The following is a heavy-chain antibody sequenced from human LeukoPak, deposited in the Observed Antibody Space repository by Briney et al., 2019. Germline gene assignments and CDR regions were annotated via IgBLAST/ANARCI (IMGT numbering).Heavy chain of an antibody. J-gene: IGHJ4*02. CDR1: GGSISSFY. Sequence: TSETLSLTCTVSGGSISSFYWSWIRQPPGKGLEWIGYIHYSGNTNYNPSLKSRVTISVDTSKNQFPLNLSSMAAADTAVYYCARGSSGYRFDCWGQGTLVTVSS. CDR3: ARGSSGYRFDC. V-gene: IGHV4-59*01. CDR2: IHYSGNT. D-gene: IGHD3-22*01.